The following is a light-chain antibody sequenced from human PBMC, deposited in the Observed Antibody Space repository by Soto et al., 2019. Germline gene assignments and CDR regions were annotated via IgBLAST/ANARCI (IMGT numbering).Light chain of an antibody. CDR1: SRDIGNYNY. CDR3: ASYRSANTLVV. J-gene: IGLJ1*01. Sequence: QSVLTQPASVSGAPGQSITISCTGTSRDIGNYNYVSWYQHHPGKAPKLMVYEVTSRPSGVSDRFSGSKSGMTASLTISGLQPEDEADYFCASYRSANTLVVFGTGTKVTVL. V-gene: IGLV2-14*01. CDR2: EVT.